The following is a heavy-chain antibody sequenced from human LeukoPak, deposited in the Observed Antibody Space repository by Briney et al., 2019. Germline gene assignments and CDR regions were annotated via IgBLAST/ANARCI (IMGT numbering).Heavy chain of an antibody. CDR1: GGSISSGYYY. V-gene: IGHV4-30-4*01. Sequence: SETLSLTCTVSGGSISSGYYYWSWIRQPPGKGLEYIGYIYYGGTYYNPSHKSRVTISVDTSKNQFSLKLSSVTAADTAVYYCARGTWSSSIDYWGQGTLVTVSS. CDR3: ARGTWSSSIDY. D-gene: IGHD6-6*01. J-gene: IGHJ4*02. CDR2: IYYGGT.